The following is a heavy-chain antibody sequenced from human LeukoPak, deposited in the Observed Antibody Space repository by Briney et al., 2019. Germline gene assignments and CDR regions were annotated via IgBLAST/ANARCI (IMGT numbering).Heavy chain of an antibody. CDR3: ARDPVTGDAHFDY. Sequence: GASVKVSCKASGDTFNNYYVNWVRQAPGQGLEWMGIINPSGASTNYAQGFQDRLTMTRDTSTTTVYMELSSLRSDDTAVYYCARDPVTGDAHFDYWGQGTLVTVSS. D-gene: IGHD4-17*01. CDR1: GDTFNNYY. CDR2: INPSGAST. J-gene: IGHJ4*02. V-gene: IGHV1-46*02.